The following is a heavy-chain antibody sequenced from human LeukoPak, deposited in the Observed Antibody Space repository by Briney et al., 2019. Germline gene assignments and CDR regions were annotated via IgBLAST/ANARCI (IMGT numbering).Heavy chain of an antibody. CDR2: INTNGRST. CDR3: AKEQYSSSWYGGILGQSEYFQH. J-gene: IGHJ1*01. CDR1: TFTFSLYW. Sequence: GGSLRLSCAASTFTFSLYWMHWVRQAPGKGLVWVSRINTNGRSTTYADSVKGRFTTSRDNSKNTLYLQMNSLRAEDTAVYYCAKEQYSSSWYGGILGQSEYFQHWGQGTLVTVSS. V-gene: IGHV3-74*01. D-gene: IGHD6-13*01.